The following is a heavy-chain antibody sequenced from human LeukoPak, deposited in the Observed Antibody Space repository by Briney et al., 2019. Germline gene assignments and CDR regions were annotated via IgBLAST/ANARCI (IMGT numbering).Heavy chain of an antibody. Sequence: PGGSLRLSCAASGFTSSSYGMHWVRQAPGKGLEWVAVISYDGSNKYYADSVKGRFTISRDNSKNTLYLQMNSLRAEDTAVYYCAKHGDNYYYYGMDVWGQGTTVTVSS. CDR2: ISYDGSNK. CDR1: GFTSSSYG. J-gene: IGHJ6*02. CDR3: AKHGDNYYYYGMDV. V-gene: IGHV3-30*18.